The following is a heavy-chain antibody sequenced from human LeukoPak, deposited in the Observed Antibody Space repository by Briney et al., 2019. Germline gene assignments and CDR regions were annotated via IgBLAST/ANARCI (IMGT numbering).Heavy chain of an antibody. D-gene: IGHD5-24*01. CDR1: GGSFSGYY. V-gene: IGHV4-34*01. J-gene: IGHJ6*03. Sequence: PSETLSLTCAVYGGSFSGYYWSWIRQPPGKGLEWIGEINHSGSTNYNPSLKSRVTISVDTSKNQFSLKLSSVTAADTAVYYCARGGRRGYNLYYYYYYMDVWGKGTTVTVYS. CDR2: INHSGST. CDR3: ARGGRRGYNLYYYYYYMDV.